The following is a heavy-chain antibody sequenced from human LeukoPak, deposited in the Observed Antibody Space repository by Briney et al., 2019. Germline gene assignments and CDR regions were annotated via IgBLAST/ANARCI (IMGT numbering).Heavy chain of an antibody. Sequence: PGGSLRLSCAASGFTFSSYWMSWVRQAPGKGLEWVANIKQDGSEKYYVDSVKGRFTISRDNAKNSLYLQMNSLRAEDTAVYYCARVPPYYYGIFDYWGQGTLVTVSS. D-gene: IGHD3-10*01. V-gene: IGHV3-7*01. CDR3: ARVPPYYYGIFDY. CDR2: IKQDGSEK. J-gene: IGHJ4*02. CDR1: GFTFSSYW.